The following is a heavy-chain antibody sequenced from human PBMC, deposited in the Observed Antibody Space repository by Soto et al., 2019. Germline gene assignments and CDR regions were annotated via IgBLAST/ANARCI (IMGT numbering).Heavy chain of an antibody. CDR1: GYTFTSYY. CDR3: AKWPYCSGGSCSKLY. CDR2: INPSGGST. J-gene: IGHJ4*02. V-gene: IGHV1-46*01. Sequence: ASVKVSCKASGYTFTSYYMHWVRQAPGQGLEWMGIINPSGGSTSYAQKFQGRVTMTRDTSTSTVYMELSSLRSEDTAVYYCAKWPYCSGGSCSKLYWGQGTLVTVSS. D-gene: IGHD2-15*01.